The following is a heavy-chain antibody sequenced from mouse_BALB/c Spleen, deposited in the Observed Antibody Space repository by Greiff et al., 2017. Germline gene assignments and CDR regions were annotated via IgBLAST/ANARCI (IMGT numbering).Heavy chain of an antibody. CDR3: ARKGYDDAMDY. D-gene: IGHD2-2*01. J-gene: IGHJ4*01. V-gene: IGHV14-1*02. CDR2: IDPENGNT. CDR1: GFNIKDYY. Sequence: EVQVVESGAELVRPGALVKLSCKASGFNIKDYYMHWVKQRPEQGLEWIGWIDPENGNTIYDPKFQGKASITADTSSNTAYLQLSSLTSEDTAVYYCARKGYDDAMDYWGQGTSVTVSS.